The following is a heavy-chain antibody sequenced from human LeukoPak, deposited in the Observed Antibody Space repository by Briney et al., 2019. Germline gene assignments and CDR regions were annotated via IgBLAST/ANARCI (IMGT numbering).Heavy chain of an antibody. CDR2: ISAYNGNT. J-gene: IGHJ6*03. CDR1: GGTFSSYA. D-gene: IGHD4-17*01. CDR3: ARVQWGYSDHDYYYYYMDV. V-gene: IGHV1-18*01. Sequence: ASVKVSCKASGGTFSSYAISWVRQAPGQGPEWMGWISAYNGNTNYAQKLQGRVTMTTDTSTSTAYMELRSLRSDDTAVYYCARVQWGYSDHDYYYYYMDVWGKGTTVTVSS.